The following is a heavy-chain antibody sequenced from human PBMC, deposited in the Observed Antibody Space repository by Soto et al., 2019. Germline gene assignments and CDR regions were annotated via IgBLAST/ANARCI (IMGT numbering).Heavy chain of an antibody. CDR1: GYTFTSYY. J-gene: IGHJ5*02. V-gene: IGHV1-46*01. CDR3: ARVYPSDTRYVYGGNNWFAP. D-gene: IGHD5-18*01. Sequence: ASVKVSCKASGYTFTSYYMHWVRQAPGQGLEWMGIINPSGGSTSYAQKFQGRVTMTRDTSTSTVYMELSSLRSEDTAVYYCARVYPSDTRYVYGGNNWFAPWGQGTLVTVSS. CDR2: INPSGGST.